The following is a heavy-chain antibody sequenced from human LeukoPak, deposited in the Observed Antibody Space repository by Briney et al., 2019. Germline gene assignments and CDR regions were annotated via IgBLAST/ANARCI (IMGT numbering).Heavy chain of an antibody. CDR1: GFTFSGYE. V-gene: IGHV3-48*03. J-gene: IGHJ4*02. D-gene: IGHD6-13*01. CDR2: ITSSGSTK. Sequence: GGSLRLSCVASGFTFSGYEMNWVRQAPGKGLEWVSYITSSGSTKYYADSVKGRFTISRDNAKKSLYLQMNSLRAEDTAVYYCARDMYSNAPGDYWGQGTLVTASS. CDR3: ARDMYSNAPGDY.